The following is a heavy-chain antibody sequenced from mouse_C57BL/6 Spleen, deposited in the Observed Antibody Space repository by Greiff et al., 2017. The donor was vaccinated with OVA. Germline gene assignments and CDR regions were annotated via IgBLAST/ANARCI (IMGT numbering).Heavy chain of an antibody. J-gene: IGHJ1*03. CDR2: IWRGGST. V-gene: IGHV2-5*01. Sequence: QVQLQQPGPGLVQPSQSLSITCTVSGFSLTSYGVHWVRQSPGKGLEWLGVIWRGGSTDYNAAFMSRLSITKDNSKSQVFFKMISLQADDTAIYYCANYYGSSYEGYFDVWGTGTTVTVSS. D-gene: IGHD1-1*01. CDR3: ANYYGSSYEGYFDV. CDR1: GFSLTSYG.